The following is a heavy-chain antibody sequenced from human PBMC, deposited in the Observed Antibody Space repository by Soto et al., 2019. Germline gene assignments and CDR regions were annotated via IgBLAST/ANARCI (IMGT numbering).Heavy chain of an antibody. CDR1: GFTFSSYW. D-gene: IGHD3-10*01. CDR2: IKEDGREK. CDR3: ARECVGDGSHGDFDY. Sequence: EVQLVESGGDLVQPEGSLRLSCAASGFTFSSYWMSWVRQAPGKGLEWVANIKEDGREKYYVDSVKGRFTISRDNAKNSLYLEINSLRAEATAVYYCARECVGDGSHGDFDYWGQGTLVTVSS. V-gene: IGHV3-7*04. J-gene: IGHJ4*02.